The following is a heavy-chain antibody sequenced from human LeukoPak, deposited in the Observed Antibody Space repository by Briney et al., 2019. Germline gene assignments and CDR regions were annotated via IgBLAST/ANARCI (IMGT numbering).Heavy chain of an antibody. D-gene: IGHD2-2*01. CDR3: ARHVLSGSSALDY. CDR1: GGSISSYC. Sequence: SETLSLTCTVSGGSISSYCWSWIRQPPGKGLEWIGYIYYSGSTNYNPSLKSRVTISVDTSKNQFSLKLSSVTAADTAVYYCARHVLSGSSALDYWGQGTLVTVSS. J-gene: IGHJ4*02. CDR2: IYYSGST. V-gene: IGHV4-59*08.